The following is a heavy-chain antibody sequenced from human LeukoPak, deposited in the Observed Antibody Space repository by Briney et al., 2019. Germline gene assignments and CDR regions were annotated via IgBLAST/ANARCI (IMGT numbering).Heavy chain of an antibody. D-gene: IGHD4-11*01. CDR1: GYSISSGYY. CDR3: ARGYGLWYSNNPNWFDP. Sequence: SETLSLTCTVSGYSISSGYYWGWIRQPPGKGLEWIGSIYHSGSTYYNPSLKSRVTISVDTSKNQFSLKLSSVTAADTAVYYCARGYGLWYSNNPNWFDPWGQGTLVTVSS. V-gene: IGHV4-38-2*02. CDR2: IYHSGST. J-gene: IGHJ5*02.